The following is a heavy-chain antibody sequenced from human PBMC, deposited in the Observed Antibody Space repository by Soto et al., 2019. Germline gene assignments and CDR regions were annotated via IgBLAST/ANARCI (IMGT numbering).Heavy chain of an antibody. CDR3: AVRRGHSYGPLDY. V-gene: IGHV3-23*01. J-gene: IGHJ4*02. CDR1: GFTFSSYA. Sequence: EVQLLESGGGLVQPGGSLRLSCAASGFTFSSYAMSWVRQAPGKGLEWVSAISGSGGSTYYAESVKGRFTISRDNSKNTLYLQMNTLRAEDTDVYYCAVRRGHSYGPLDYWGQGTLVAVSS. D-gene: IGHD5-18*01. CDR2: ISGSGGST.